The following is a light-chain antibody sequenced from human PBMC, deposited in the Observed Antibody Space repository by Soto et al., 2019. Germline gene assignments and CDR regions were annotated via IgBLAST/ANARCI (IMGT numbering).Light chain of an antibody. CDR1: SGHSNYA. Sequence: QSVLTQSPSASASLGASVKLTCTLSSGHSNYAIAWHQQQSEKGPRYLMKLNSDGSHSKGDGIPDRFSGSSSGAERYLTSSSLQSEEEADYYCQTWGSGIVVFGGGTKVTVL. J-gene: IGLJ2*01. V-gene: IGLV4-69*01. CDR3: QTWGSGIVV. CDR2: LNSDGSH.